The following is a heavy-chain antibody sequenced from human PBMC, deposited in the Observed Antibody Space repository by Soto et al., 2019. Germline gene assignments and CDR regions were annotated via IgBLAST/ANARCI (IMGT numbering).Heavy chain of an antibody. Sequence: SETLSLTCTVSGGSSSSYYWSWIRQPAGKGLEWIGRIYTSGSTNYNPSLKSRVTMSVDTSKNQFSLKLSSVTAADTAVYYCARDPASSTITYYGMDVWGKGTTVTVSS. CDR1: GGSSSSYY. J-gene: IGHJ6*04. CDR2: IYTSGST. V-gene: IGHV4-4*07. CDR3: ARDPASSTITYYGMDV. D-gene: IGHD2-2*01.